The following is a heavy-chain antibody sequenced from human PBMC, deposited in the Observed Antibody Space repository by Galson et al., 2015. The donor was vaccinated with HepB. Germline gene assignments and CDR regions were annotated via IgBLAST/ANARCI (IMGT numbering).Heavy chain of an antibody. J-gene: IGHJ3*02. V-gene: IGHV1-69*02. D-gene: IGHD3-22*01. CDR3: ARGYDSRAFDI. Sequence: SVKVSCKASGGTFSSYTISWVRQAPGQGLEWMGRIIPILGIANYAQKFQGRVTITADKSTSTAYMELSSLRSEDTAVYYCARGYDSRAFDIWGQGTMVTVSS. CDR1: GGTFSSYT. CDR2: IIPILGIA.